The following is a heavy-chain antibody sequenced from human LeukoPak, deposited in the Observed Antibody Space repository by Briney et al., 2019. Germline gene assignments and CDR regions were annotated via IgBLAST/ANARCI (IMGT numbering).Heavy chain of an antibody. Sequence: GASVKVSCKASGYTFTSYYMHWVRQAPGQGLECMGIINPNGGSTSYAQKFQGRVTMTRDTSTSTVYMELSSLRSEDTAVYYCARYSSSAGDYWGQGTLVTVSS. CDR3: ARYSSSAGDY. J-gene: IGHJ4*02. CDR1: GYTFTSYY. D-gene: IGHD6-13*01. V-gene: IGHV1-46*01. CDR2: INPNGGST.